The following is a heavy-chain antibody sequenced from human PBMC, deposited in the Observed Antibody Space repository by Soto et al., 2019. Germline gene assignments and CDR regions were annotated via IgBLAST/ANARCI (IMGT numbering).Heavy chain of an antibody. CDR3: ARDREASYNFYYVMAF. Sequence: SVTLSLTCSFAGAAINTYSWPLIRKTAGKGLEWIGRIYTSASINYNPSLKGRVTLSVDTSTNQVSLRLASVTAADTAIYYCARDREASYNFYYVMAFLVQGTTVTVSS. V-gene: IGHV4-4*07. CDR1: GAAINTYS. D-gene: IGHD1-26*01. J-gene: IGHJ6*02. CDR2: IYTSASI.